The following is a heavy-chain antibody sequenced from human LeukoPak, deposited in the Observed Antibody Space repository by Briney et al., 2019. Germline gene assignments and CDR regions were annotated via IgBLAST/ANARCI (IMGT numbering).Heavy chain of an antibody. Sequence: SETPSLTCTVSGGSISSGSYYWSWIRQPAGKGLEWIGRIYTSGSTNYNPSLKSRVTISVDTSKNQFSLKLSSVTAADTAVYYCATRGGYCSGGSCSLGYYYYYMDVWGKGTTVTVSS. D-gene: IGHD2-15*01. CDR2: IYTSGST. J-gene: IGHJ6*03. CDR3: ATRGGYCSGGSCSLGYYYYYMDV. V-gene: IGHV4-61*02. CDR1: GGSISSGSYY.